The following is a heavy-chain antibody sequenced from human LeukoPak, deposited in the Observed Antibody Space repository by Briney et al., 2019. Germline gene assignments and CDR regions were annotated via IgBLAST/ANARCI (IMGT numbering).Heavy chain of an antibody. D-gene: IGHD2-15*01. V-gene: IGHV4-34*01. CDR2: INHSGST. CDR3: ARGSRSQYYYYMDV. J-gene: IGHJ6*03. Sequence: PSETLSLTCAVYGGSLSGYYWSWIRQPPGKGLEWIGEINHSGSTNYNPSLKSRVTISVDTSKNQFSLKLSSVTAADTAVYYCARGSRSQYYYYMDVWGKGATVTVSS. CDR1: GGSLSGYY.